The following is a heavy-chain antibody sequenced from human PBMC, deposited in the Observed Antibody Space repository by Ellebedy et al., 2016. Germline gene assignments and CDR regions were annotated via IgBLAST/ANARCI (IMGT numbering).Heavy chain of an antibody. CDR3: ASLPNTAAANP. D-gene: IGHD4-17*01. Sequence: GESLKISXKASGYSFTSYWIGWVRQTPGKGLEWMGKIYPDDSDPTYSPPFEGQVIISADKSTNTAYLQWNSLRASDSGIYYCASLPNTAAANPWGQGTLVTVS. CDR1: GYSFTSYW. V-gene: IGHV5-51*01. J-gene: IGHJ5*02. CDR2: IYPDDSDP.